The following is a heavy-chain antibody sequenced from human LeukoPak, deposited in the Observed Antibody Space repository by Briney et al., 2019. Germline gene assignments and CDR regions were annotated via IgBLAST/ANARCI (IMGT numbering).Heavy chain of an antibody. V-gene: IGHV3-48*02. J-gene: IGHJ4*02. CDR3: LARYGSSGYFSPYFDY. D-gene: IGHD3-22*01. CDR1: GFTFSSYS. Sequence: PGGSLRLSCAASGFTFSSYSMTWVRQAPGKGLEWVSYISSSSSTIYYADSVKGRFTISRDNAKNYLYLQMNSLRDEDTAVYYCLARYGSSGYFSPYFDYWGQGTLVTVSS. CDR2: ISSSSSTI.